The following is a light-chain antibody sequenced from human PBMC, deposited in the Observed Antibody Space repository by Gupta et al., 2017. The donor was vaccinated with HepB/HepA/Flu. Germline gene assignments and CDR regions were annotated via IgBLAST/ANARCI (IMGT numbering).Light chain of an antibody. CDR3: VLYMGSGIWM. Sequence: QTVVTQEPSFSVSPGGTVTLTCGLGSGSVSTSYYPSWYQQTPGQPPRTLIYSTNTRSSGVPDRFSGSILGNKAALTITGAQADDESDYYCVLYMGSGIWMFGGGTKLTVL. CDR1: SGSVSTSYY. CDR2: STN. J-gene: IGLJ3*02. V-gene: IGLV8-61*01.